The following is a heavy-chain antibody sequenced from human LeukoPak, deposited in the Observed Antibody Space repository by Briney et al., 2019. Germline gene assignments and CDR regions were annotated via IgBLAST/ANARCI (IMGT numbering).Heavy chain of an antibody. Sequence: PGGSLRPSCAASDFTFSDYWMSWVRQAPGKGPEWVANINKDGGEEHYVDSVKGRLTVSRDNAKNSLFLQMNSLRVEDTAVYYCATYDNWVAGDVWGQGTSVSVSS. V-gene: IGHV3-7*01. J-gene: IGHJ6*02. CDR2: INKDGGEE. D-gene: IGHD1-1*01. CDR1: DFTFSDYW. CDR3: ATYDNWVAGDV.